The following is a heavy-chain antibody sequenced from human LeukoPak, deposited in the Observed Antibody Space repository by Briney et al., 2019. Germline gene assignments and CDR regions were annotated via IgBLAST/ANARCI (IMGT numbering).Heavy chain of an antibody. CDR2: IYSGGST. CDR1: GFTVSSNY. CDR3: ARSSGYQSLPFDY. J-gene: IGHJ4*02. D-gene: IGHD3-22*01. Sequence: PGGSLRLSCAASGFTVSSNYMSWVRQAPGKGLEWVSVIYSGGSTYYADSVKGRFTISRDNSKNTLYLQMNSLRAGDTAVYYCARSSGYQSLPFDYWGQGTLVTVSS. V-gene: IGHV3-66*01.